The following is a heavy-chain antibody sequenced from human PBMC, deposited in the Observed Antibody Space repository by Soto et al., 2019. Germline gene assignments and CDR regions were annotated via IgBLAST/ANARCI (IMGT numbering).Heavy chain of an antibody. V-gene: IGHV3-53*01. CDR2: LYDVDGT. D-gene: IGHD3-22*01. Sequence: DVRLVESGGGLIQPGESLRLSCAALGFTVSGKRYVAWVRQAPGKGLEWISALYDVDGTFYADSVKGRFTTSSDSSKTTVYLQLNGLRPDDTAVYYCARAAGYHYDSSGYQYWYFDLWGRGTLVTVSS. CDR1: GFTVSGKRY. CDR3: ARAAGYHYDSSGYQYWYFDL. J-gene: IGHJ2*01.